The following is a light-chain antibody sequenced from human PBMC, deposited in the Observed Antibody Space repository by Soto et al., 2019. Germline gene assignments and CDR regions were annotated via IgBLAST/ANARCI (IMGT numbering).Light chain of an antibody. Sequence: QALLTQPAPLSGSSGQSDNLSCPGDRHYVCCYNYDSWYQQHQGKAPNLMIYDVSNRPSGVSNRFSGSKSGNTASLTISGLQAEDEADYYWSSYTSSITYVFGIGTKVTVL. J-gene: IGLJ1*01. CDR3: SSYTSSITYV. CDR1: RHYVCCYNY. CDR2: DVS. V-gene: IGLV2-14*01.